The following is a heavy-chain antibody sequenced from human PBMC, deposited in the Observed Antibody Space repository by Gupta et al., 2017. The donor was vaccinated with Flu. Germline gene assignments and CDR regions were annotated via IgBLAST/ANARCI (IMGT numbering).Heavy chain of an antibody. D-gene: IGHD4/OR15-4a*01. V-gene: IGHV4-39*01. J-gene: IGHJ5*02. CDR1: GGSINSSRDY. Sequence: QLQLQESGPGLVKPSETLSLTCTVSGGSINSSRDYWGWVRQPPGKGLEWIANIFCDGSSYYNPSLKSRVTMSGDTSKNQFSLKLKSATTADTAVYYGARRIAEYGAGLGGLDPWGQGSLVTVSS. CDR3: ARRIAEYGAGLGGLDP. CDR2: IFCDGSS.